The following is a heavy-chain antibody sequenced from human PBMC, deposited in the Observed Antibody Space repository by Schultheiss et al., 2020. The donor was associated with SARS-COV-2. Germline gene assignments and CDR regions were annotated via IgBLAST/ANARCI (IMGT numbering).Heavy chain of an antibody. CDR3: ARSNYYGSGSYENAFDI. CDR1: GFTFSSYA. D-gene: IGHD3-10*01. V-gene: IGHV3-53*01. J-gene: IGHJ3*02. CDR2: IYSGGST. Sequence: GGSLRLSCAASGFTFSSYAMSWVRQAPGKGLEWVSVIYSGGSTYYADSVKGRFTISRDNSKNTLYLQMNSLRAEDTAVYYCARSNYYGSGSYENAFDIWGQGTMVTVSS.